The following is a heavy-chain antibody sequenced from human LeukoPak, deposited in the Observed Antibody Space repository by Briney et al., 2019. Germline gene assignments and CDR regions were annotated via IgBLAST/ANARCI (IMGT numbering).Heavy chain of an antibody. J-gene: IGHJ5*02. CDR3: PKASLGSSRKNWFAP. D-gene: IGHD6-13*01. CDR1: GFTFSSYA. V-gene: IGHV3-23*01. CDR2: ISGSGGST. Sequence: GGSLRLSCAASGFTFSSYAMSWVRQAPGKGLEWVSAISGSGGSTYYADSVKGRFTISRDNSKNTLYLQMNSLRAEDTAVYYCPKASLGSSRKNWFAPWGRGTLVPV.